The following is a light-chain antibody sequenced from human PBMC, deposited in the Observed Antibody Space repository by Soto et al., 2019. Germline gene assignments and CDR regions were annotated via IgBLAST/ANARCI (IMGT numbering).Light chain of an antibody. CDR3: QQHNNWPS. CDR1: QSVNSD. J-gene: IGKJ1*01. CDR2: GAS. Sequence: EIVMTQSPATLSVSPGERATLSCRASQSVNSDLAWYQQKPGQAPRLLIYGASTRATDVPDRFSGSGSGTEFTLTISSLQSEDFAVYYCQQHNNWPSFGQGTKVEIK. V-gene: IGKV3-15*01.